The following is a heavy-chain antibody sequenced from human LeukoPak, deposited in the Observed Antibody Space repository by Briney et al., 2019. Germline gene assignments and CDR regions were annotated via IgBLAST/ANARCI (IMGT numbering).Heavy chain of an antibody. CDR1: GYTLTELS. D-gene: IGHD4-11*01. CDR2: FDPEDGET. Sequence: ASVKVSCKASGYTLTELSMHWVRQAPGKGLEWMGGFDPEDGETIYAQKFQGRVTMTEDTSTDTAYMELSSLRSEDTAVYYSATAYSNYYYYMDVWGKGTTVTVSS. V-gene: IGHV1-24*01. CDR3: ATAYSNYYYYMDV. J-gene: IGHJ6*03.